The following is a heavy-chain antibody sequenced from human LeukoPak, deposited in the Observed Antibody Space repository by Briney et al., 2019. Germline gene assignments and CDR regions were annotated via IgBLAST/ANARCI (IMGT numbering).Heavy chain of an antibody. CDR2: IIPIFGTA. J-gene: IGHJ4*02. D-gene: IGHD3-10*01. V-gene: IGHV1-69*01. CDR3: ARDRGRYGSGSYPDY. Sequence: ASVKVSCKASGGTFSSYAISWVRQAPGQGLEWMGGIIPIFGTANYAQKFQGRVTITADESTSTAYMELSSLRSEDTAVYYCARDRGRYGSGSYPDYWGQGTLVTVSS. CDR1: GGTFSSYA.